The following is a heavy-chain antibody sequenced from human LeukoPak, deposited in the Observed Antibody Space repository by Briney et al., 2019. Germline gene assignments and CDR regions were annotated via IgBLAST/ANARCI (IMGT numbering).Heavy chain of an antibody. CDR2: ISSSSSYI. D-gene: IGHD1-1*01. J-gene: IGHJ3*02. CDR1: GFTFSSYS. V-gene: IGHV3-21*01. Sequence: KTGGSLRLSCAASGFTFSSYSMNWVRQAPGKGLEWVSSISSSSSYIYYADSMKGRFNISRGNAKNSLYLQMNSLRAEDTAVYYCARDRRGYNWKPEGDAFDIWGQGTMVTVSS. CDR3: ARDRRGYNWKPEGDAFDI.